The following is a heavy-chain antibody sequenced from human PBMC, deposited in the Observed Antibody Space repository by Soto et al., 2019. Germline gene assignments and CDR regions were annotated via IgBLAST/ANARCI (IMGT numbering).Heavy chain of an antibody. D-gene: IGHD1-26*01. CDR3: ARGGVGAAGGMDV. Sequence: QVQLVQSGAEVKKPGSSVKVSCKSSGYNFISYTITWVRQAPGQGLEWMGRIIPIFSQTNYAQKFQGRVTITADRSTSTVDMELSGLNSDDTAVYDCARGGVGAAGGMDVWGQGTTVTVSS. J-gene: IGHJ6*02. CDR1: GYNFISYT. V-gene: IGHV1-69*08. CDR2: IIPIFSQT.